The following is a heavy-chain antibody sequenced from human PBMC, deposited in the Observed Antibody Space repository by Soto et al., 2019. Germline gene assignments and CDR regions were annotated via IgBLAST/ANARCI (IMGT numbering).Heavy chain of an antibody. Sequence: SETLSLTCAVYGGSFSGYYWSWIRQPPGKGLEWIGEINHSGSTNYNPSLKSRVTISVDTSKNQFSLKLSSVTAADTAVYYCARSRKNSRIVVVRIGHFDYWGQGTLVTVSS. V-gene: IGHV4-34*01. CDR3: ARSRKNSRIVVVRIGHFDY. CDR1: GGSFSGYY. D-gene: IGHD3-22*01. J-gene: IGHJ4*02. CDR2: INHSGST.